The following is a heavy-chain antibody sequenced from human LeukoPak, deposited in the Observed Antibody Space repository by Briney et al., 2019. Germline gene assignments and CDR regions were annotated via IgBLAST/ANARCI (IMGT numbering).Heavy chain of an antibody. CDR3: ARDRCSGGSCYGYYYGMDV. J-gene: IGHJ6*02. CDR1: GFTFSRYA. V-gene: IGHV3-30-3*01. CDR2: ISYDGSNK. Sequence: GRSLRLSCAASGFTFSRYAMHWVRQAPGKGLEWVALISYDGSNKYYTDSVRGRFTISRDNSKNTLYLQMSTLRPEDTAVYYCARDRCSGGSCYGYYYGMDVWGQGTTVTVSS. D-gene: IGHD2-15*01.